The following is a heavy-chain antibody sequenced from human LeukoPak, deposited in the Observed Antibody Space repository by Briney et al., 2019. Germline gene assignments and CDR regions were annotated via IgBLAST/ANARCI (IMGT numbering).Heavy chain of an antibody. Sequence: SETLSLTCAVSGGSIGSYYWSWLRQPPGRGLEWIGYIYYSGPTNYNPSLKSRVTISVDTSKNQFSLKLTSVTAADTAIYYCAREDPQTTVPEGLDVWGQGTTVTVSS. J-gene: IGHJ6*02. CDR3: AREDPQTTVPEGLDV. D-gene: IGHD4-17*01. CDR2: IYYSGPT. CDR1: GGSIGSYY. V-gene: IGHV4-59*01.